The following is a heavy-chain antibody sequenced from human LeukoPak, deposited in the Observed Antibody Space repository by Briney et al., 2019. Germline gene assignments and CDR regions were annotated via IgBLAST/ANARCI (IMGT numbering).Heavy chain of an antibody. D-gene: IGHD3-10*01. Sequence: GGSLRLSCAASGFTVGDYAMHWVRQAPGKGLEWVSGISWTSGSIGYADSVKGRFTISRDNAKNSLYLQMNSLRAEDTALYYCAKDYYGSGPYYSDYWGQGTLVTVSS. V-gene: IGHV3-9*01. CDR2: ISWTSGSI. J-gene: IGHJ4*02. CDR3: AKDYYGSGPYYSDY. CDR1: GFTVGDYA.